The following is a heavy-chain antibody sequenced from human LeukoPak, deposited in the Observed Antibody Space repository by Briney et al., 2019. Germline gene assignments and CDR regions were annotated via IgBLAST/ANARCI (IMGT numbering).Heavy chain of an antibody. CDR3: AREGGPYRPLDY. J-gene: IGHJ4*02. CDR1: GGSITQTNY. V-gene: IGHV4-4*02. CDR2: VNLQGST. Sequence: SETLSLTCDVSGGSITQTNYWTWLRQPPGKGLEWIGEVNLQGSTNYNPSLMGRVAISVDTSENHVSLQLTSVTAADTAVYYCAREGGPYRPLDYSGQGTLVTVS.